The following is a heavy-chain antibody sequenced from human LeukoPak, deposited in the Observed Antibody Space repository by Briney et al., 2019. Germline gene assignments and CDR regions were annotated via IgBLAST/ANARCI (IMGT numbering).Heavy chain of an antibody. CDR3: ARGGTSIAAAGLDY. CDR1: GFTFSSYE. CDR2: ISSSSSYI. Sequence: GGSLRLSCAASGFTFSSYEMNWVRQAPGKGLEWVSSISSSSSYIYYADSVKGRFTISRDNAKNSLYLQMNSLRAEDTAVYYCARGGTSIAAAGLDYWGQGTLVTVSS. D-gene: IGHD6-13*01. V-gene: IGHV3-21*01. J-gene: IGHJ4*02.